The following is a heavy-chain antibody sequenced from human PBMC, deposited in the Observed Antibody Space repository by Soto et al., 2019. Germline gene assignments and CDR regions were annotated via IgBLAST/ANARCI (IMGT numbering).Heavy chain of an antibody. Sequence: SETLSLTCTVSGGSINSSNYYWAWIRQPPAEGLEWIGGISYGGSTYDNLSLKSRVTISVDTSKKQFSLGLTSVTAADTAVYYCARIAARPRGYDYYYNYMDVWGKGTTVTVSS. D-gene: IGHD6-13*01. CDR1: GGSINSSNYY. CDR3: ARIAARPRGYDYYYNYMDV. J-gene: IGHJ6*03. V-gene: IGHV4-39*01. CDR2: ISYGGST.